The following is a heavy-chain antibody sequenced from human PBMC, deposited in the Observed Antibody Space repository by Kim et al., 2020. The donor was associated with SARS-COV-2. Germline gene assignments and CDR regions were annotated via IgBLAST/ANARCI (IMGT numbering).Heavy chain of an antibody. Sequence: SETLSLTCTVSGDSITGYYWSWIRQPPGKGLEWIGFFYHTGITNYNPSLRSRITISVDTSKSQFSLTLSSVTAADTAVYYCARASPWSRSGSRGLYYWGQGSLVTVSS. J-gene: IGHJ4*02. CDR3: ARASPWSRSGSRGLYY. D-gene: IGHD2-15*01. V-gene: IGHV4-59*01. CDR2: FYHTGIT. CDR1: GDSITGYY.